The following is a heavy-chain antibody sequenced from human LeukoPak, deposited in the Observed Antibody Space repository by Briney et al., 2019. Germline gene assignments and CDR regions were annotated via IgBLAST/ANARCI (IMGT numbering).Heavy chain of an antibody. D-gene: IGHD3-16*01. V-gene: IGHV4-4*07. CDR3: ARDLIHSAAGDFDF. CDR2: IYTTGST. J-gene: IGHJ4*02. Sequence: PSETLSLICTVSGGSISSYYWSWIRPPAGKGLEWIGRIYTTGSTNYNPSLKSRVTMSVDTSKNQFSLRLSSVTAADTAVYYCARDLIHSAAGDFDFWGQGTLVTVSS. CDR1: GGSISSYY.